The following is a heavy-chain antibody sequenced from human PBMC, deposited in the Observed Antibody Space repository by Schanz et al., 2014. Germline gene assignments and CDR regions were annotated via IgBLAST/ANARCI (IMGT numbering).Heavy chain of an antibody. D-gene: IGHD2-21*01. V-gene: IGHV3-30*03. J-gene: IGHJ4*02. Sequence: QVQLVESGGGVVQPGRSLRLSCAASGFNFSSYGMHWVRQAPGKGLEWVAVISDDGSNHYYPDSVKGRFTISRDNSKNTLYLQMNTLRAEDTAVYYCAREDCSATSCYFRYWGQGTQVTVSA. CDR3: AREDCSATSCYFRY. CDR1: GFNFSSYG. CDR2: ISDDGSNH.